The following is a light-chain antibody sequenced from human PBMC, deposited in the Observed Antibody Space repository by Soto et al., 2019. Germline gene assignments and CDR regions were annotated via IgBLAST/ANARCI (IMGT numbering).Light chain of an antibody. Sequence: EIGLTQTPGTLSLSPEEGATLSCRASQSFTSNYLAWYQQKPGQAPRLLIYGASTRATGIPARFSGSGSGTDFTLTISRLEPEDFAVYYCQQYGNSPRTFGQGTKVDIK. CDR1: QSFTSNY. J-gene: IGKJ1*01. CDR3: QQYGNSPRT. V-gene: IGKV3-20*01. CDR2: GAS.